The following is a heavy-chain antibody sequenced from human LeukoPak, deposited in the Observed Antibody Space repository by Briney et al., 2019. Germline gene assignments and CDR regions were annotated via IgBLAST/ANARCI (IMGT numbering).Heavy chain of an antibody. J-gene: IGHJ4*02. CDR2: INSDGSST. Sequence: GGSLRLSCAASGFTFSSYWMHWVRQAPGKGLVWVSRINSDGSSTYYADSVKGRFTISRDNSKNTLYLQMNSLRAEDTAVYYCAKDMRPGEMATITSDYWGQGTLVTVSS. CDR3: AKDMRPGEMATITSDY. CDR1: GFTFSSYW. D-gene: IGHD5-24*01. V-gene: IGHV3-74*01.